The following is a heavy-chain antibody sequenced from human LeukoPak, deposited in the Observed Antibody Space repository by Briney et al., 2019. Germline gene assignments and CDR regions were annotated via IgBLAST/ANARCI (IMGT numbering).Heavy chain of an antibody. Sequence: GRSLRLSCAASGFTFSDYDMHWVRQAPGKGLEWVAVILYDGSNKYYVDSVKGRFTISRDDSKNTLYLQMNSLKTEDTAVYYCTTDGYSSSWYLAFDIWGQGTMVTVSS. CDR1: GFTFSDYD. J-gene: IGHJ3*02. CDR3: TTDGYSSSWYLAFDI. D-gene: IGHD6-13*01. V-gene: IGHV3-33*05. CDR2: ILYDGSNK.